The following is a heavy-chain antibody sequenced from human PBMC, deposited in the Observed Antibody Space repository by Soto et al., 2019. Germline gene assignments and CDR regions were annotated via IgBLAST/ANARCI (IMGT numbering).Heavy chain of an antibody. D-gene: IGHD6-13*01. CDR3: AREGIAADLDY. J-gene: IGHJ4*02. Sequence: EVQLVESGGGLVKPGGSLRLSCAASGFTFSSYSMNWVRQAPGKGLEWVSSISSSSSYIYYADSVKGRFTISRDNAKNSLYQQVNSLRAEDTAVYYCAREGIAADLDYWGQGTLVTVSS. V-gene: IGHV3-21*01. CDR2: ISSSSSYI. CDR1: GFTFSSYS.